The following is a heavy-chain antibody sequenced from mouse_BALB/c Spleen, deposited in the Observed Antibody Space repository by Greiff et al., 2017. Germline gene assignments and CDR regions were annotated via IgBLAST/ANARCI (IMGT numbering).Heavy chain of an antibody. J-gene: IGHJ2*01. V-gene: IGHV1-69*02. Sequence: QVQLQQPGAELVRPGASVKLSCKASGYTFTSYWINWVKQRPGQGLEWIGNIYPSDSYTNYNQKFKDKATLTVDKSSSTAYMQLSSPTSEDSAVYYCTREGGKRYFDYWGQGTTLTVSS. CDR2: IYPSDSYT. CDR1: GYTFTSYW. CDR3: TREGGKRYFDY. D-gene: IGHD1-1*02.